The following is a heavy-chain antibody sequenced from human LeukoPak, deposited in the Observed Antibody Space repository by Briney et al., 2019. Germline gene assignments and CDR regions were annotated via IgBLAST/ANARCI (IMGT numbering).Heavy chain of an antibody. CDR1: GFTFSKYW. D-gene: IGHD6-19*01. V-gene: IGHV3-74*01. CDR3: ATKQWLAPPPDS. Sequence: PGGSLRLSCAASGFTFSKYWMLWVRQAPGKGLESVSRINTDGTVTTYADSVKGRFTVSRDNADNTMFLQINSASDEDTAVYYCATKQWLAPPPDSWGQGTPVTVSS. J-gene: IGHJ4*02. CDR2: INTDGTVT.